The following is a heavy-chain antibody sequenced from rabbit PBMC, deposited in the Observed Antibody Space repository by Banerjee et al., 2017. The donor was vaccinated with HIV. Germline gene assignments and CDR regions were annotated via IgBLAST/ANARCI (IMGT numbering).Heavy chain of an antibody. CDR1: GFSFSSYNY. J-gene: IGHJ3*01. V-gene: IGHV1S45*01. CDR2: INTSSGST. D-gene: IGHD4-2*01. CDR3: ARDRDWTLDL. Sequence: QEQLEESGGDLVKPEGSLTLTCTASGFSFSSYNYMYWVRQAPGKGLEWIACINTSSGSTVYATWAKGRFTISRTSSTTVALQMTSLTAADTATYFCARDRDWTLDLWGQGTLVTVS.